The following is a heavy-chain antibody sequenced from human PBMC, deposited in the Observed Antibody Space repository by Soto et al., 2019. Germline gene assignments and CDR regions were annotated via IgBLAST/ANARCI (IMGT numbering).Heavy chain of an antibody. CDR1: GGFLSESY. CDR2: ISHVGGT. V-gene: IGHV4-34*01. Sequence: SETLSLTCAVYGGFLSESYWTWIRQPPGKGLEWIGEISHVGGTNYNPSLKSRVTMSVDTSQNQFSLRLISVTAADTAMYFCVRIRYQLPSSVLWLDPWGQGTPVTVAS. D-gene: IGHD3-16*01. CDR3: VRIRYQLPSSVLWLDP. J-gene: IGHJ5*02.